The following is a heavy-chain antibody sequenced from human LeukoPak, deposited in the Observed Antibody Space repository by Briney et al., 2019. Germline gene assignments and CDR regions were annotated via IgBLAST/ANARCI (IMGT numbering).Heavy chain of an antibody. D-gene: IGHD3-22*01. CDR3: ARDPIVENYYDSSPGVYVGT. CDR2: INPSGGST. Sequence: GASVKVSCKASGYSFTSYYMHWVRQAPGQGLEWMGIINPSGGSTSYAQKFQGRVTMTRDTSTSTVYMELSSLRSEDTAVYYCARDPIVENYYDSSPGVYVGTWGQGTLVTVSS. J-gene: IGHJ4*02. V-gene: IGHV1-46*01. CDR1: GYSFTSYY.